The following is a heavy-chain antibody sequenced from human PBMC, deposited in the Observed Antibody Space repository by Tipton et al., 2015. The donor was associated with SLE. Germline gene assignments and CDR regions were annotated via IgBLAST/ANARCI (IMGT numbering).Heavy chain of an antibody. CDR2: IWYDGSNK. J-gene: IGHJ3*02. D-gene: IGHD4/OR15-4a*01. Sequence: QLVQSGAEVKKPGESLKISCKGSGYSFTSYWIAWVRQMPGKGLEWVAVIWYDGSNKYYADSVKGRFTISRDNSKNTLYLQMNSLRAEDTAVYYCAKDRTMVVDAFESWGQGTMVTVSS. CDR1: GYSFTSYW. CDR3: AKDRTMVVDAFES. V-gene: IGHV3-30*02.